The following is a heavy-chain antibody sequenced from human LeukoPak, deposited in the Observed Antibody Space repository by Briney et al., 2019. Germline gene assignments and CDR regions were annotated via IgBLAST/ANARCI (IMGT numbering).Heavy chain of an antibody. D-gene: IGHD3-22*01. CDR3: ARSRWYDSVTGNAFDI. Sequence: PGGSLRLSCAASGFTFSDYYMSWIRQAPGKGLEWVSYISSSGSTIYYADSVKGRFTISRDNAKNSLYLQMNSLRAEDTAVYYCARSRWYDSVTGNAFDIWGQGTMVTVSS. V-gene: IGHV3-11*01. CDR2: ISSSGSTI. CDR1: GFTFSDYY. J-gene: IGHJ3*02.